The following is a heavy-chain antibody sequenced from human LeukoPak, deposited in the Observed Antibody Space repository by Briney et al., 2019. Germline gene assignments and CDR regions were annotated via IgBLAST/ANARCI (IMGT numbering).Heavy chain of an antibody. CDR2: ISGRAGSA. D-gene: IGHD3-10*01. CDR1: GFTFSSFA. V-gene: IGHV3-23*01. Sequence: GGSLRLSCAASGFTFSSFAMHWVRHAPGKGLEWVSGISGRAGSAYYADSVKGWFTISRDNSKNTLFLQMNTLRAEDTAVYFCAKAPNFASGNYYAFDCWGQGTLVTVSS. J-gene: IGHJ4*02. CDR3: AKAPNFASGNYYAFDC.